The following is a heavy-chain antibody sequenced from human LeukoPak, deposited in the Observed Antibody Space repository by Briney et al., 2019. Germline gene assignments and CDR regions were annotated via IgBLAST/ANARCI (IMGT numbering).Heavy chain of an antibody. V-gene: IGHV3-23*01. CDR3: AKDRTVGASYWYFDL. CDR1: GFTFSSYA. D-gene: IGHD1-26*01. Sequence: GGSLRLSCAASGFTFSSYAMSWVRQAPGKGLEWVSAISSSGSGTYYADSVKGRFAISRDSSKNTLYLQMNSLRAEDTAVYYCAKDRTVGASYWYFDLWGRGTLVTVSS. CDR2: ISSSGSGT. J-gene: IGHJ2*01.